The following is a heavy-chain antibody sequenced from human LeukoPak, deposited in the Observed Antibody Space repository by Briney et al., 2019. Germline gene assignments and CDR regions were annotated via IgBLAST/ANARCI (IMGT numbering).Heavy chain of an antibody. J-gene: IGHJ6*03. CDR3: AKRRGLELLYYYYMDV. CDR1: GFTFSSDA. CDR2: ISSSGGST. D-gene: IGHD1-7*01. V-gene: IGHV3-23*01. Sequence: GSLRLSCAASGFTFSSDAMRWVRQAPGKGLEWVSAISSSGGSTYYADSVRGRFIISRDSSKNTLYLQMNSLRAEDTAVYYCAKRRGLELLYYYYMDVWGKGTTVTVSS.